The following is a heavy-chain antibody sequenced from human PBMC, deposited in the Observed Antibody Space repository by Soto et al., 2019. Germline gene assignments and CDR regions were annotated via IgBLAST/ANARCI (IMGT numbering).Heavy chain of an antibody. Sequence: GGSLRLSCAASGFTFSSYAMSWVRQAPGKGLEWVSAISGSGGSTYYADSVKGRFTISRDNSKNTLYLQMNSLRAEDTAVYYCSKSPVAGTGRFFDYWGQGILVTVS. CDR2: ISGSGGST. V-gene: IGHV3-23*01. D-gene: IGHD6-19*01. CDR3: SKSPVAGTGRFFDY. J-gene: IGHJ4*02. CDR1: GFTFSSYA.